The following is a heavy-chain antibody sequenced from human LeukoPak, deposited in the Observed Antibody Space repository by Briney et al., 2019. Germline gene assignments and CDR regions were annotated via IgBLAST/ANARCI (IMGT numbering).Heavy chain of an antibody. Sequence: GASVKVSCKASGYTFTNYGISWVRQAPGQGLEWMGWISGYNGNTNYAQKFQGRVTMTRDMSTSTVYMELSSLRSEDTAVYYCARGGRGSYYDWFDPWGQGTLVTVSS. J-gene: IGHJ5*02. D-gene: IGHD1-26*01. V-gene: IGHV1-18*01. CDR1: GYTFTNYG. CDR2: ISGYNGNT. CDR3: ARGGRGSYYDWFDP.